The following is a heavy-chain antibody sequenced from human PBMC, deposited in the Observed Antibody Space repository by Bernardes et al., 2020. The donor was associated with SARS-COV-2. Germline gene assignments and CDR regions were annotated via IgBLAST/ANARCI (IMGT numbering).Heavy chain of an antibody. V-gene: IGHV3-13*04. CDR3: ARVRGDDWYFDL. CDR2: IGTAGDT. Sequence: GGSLRLSCAASGFTFSSYDMHWVRQATGKGLEWVSAIGTAGDTYYPGSVKGRFTISRENAKNSLYLQMNSLRAGDTAVYYCARVRGDDWYFDLWGRGTLVTVSS. J-gene: IGHJ2*01. CDR1: GFTFSSYD.